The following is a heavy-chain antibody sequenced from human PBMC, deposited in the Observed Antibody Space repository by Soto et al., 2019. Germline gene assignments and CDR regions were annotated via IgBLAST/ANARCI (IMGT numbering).Heavy chain of an antibody. CDR2: INHSGST. Sequence: SETLSLTCAVYGGSFSGYYWSWIRQPPGKGLEWIGEINHSGSTNYNPSLKSRVTISVDTSKNQFSLKLSSVTAADAAVYYCAYGSGWYGDYWGQGTLVTVSS. V-gene: IGHV4-34*01. CDR1: GGSFSGYY. J-gene: IGHJ4*02. CDR3: AYGSGWYGDY. D-gene: IGHD6-19*01.